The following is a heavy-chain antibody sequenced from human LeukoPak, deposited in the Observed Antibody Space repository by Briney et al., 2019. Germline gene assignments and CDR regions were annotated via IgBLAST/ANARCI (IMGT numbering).Heavy chain of an antibody. CDR3: VRSAFHAGSGNYYDY. D-gene: IGHD3-22*01. Sequence: TGGSLRLSCAASGYTFGSYWMYWVPQAPGKGLVWVSRINNDGSSTIYADSVKGRFTISRDNAKNTLYLQMNSLRDDDTAVYYCVRSAFHAGSGNYYDYWGQGTLVTVSS. V-gene: IGHV3-74*01. CDR2: INNDGSST. CDR1: GYTFGSYW. J-gene: IGHJ4*02.